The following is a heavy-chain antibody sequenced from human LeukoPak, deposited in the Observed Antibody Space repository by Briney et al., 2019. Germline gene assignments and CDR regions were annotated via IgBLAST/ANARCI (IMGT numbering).Heavy chain of an antibody. CDR1: GGSIIGSTYY. V-gene: IGHV4-39*01. D-gene: IGHD4-17*01. CDR3: GRLRGAITTVTSIFGS. J-gene: IGHJ4*02. Sequence: PSETLSLTCTVSGGSIIGSTYYWGWIRQPPGKGLEWIGSAFYTGDTYYKSSLKSRVTISVDTSKNQFSLKPGSVTAADTAVYYCGRLRGAITTVTSIFGSWGQGTLVTVSS. CDR2: AFYTGDT.